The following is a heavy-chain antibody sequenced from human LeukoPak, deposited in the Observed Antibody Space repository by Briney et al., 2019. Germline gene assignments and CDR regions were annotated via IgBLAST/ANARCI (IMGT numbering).Heavy chain of an antibody. J-gene: IGHJ4*02. CDR1: GFTFSSYT. D-gene: IGHD1-26*01. CDR3: ARGVGGGSDY. CDR2: ISSRGSYI. Sequence: GGSLRLSCAASGFTFSSYTMNWVRQAPGKGLGWVSSISSRGSYIYYADSVTGRFTISRDNAKNSLYLQMNSLRVEDTAVYYCARGVGGGSDYWGQGTLVTVSS. V-gene: IGHV3-21*01.